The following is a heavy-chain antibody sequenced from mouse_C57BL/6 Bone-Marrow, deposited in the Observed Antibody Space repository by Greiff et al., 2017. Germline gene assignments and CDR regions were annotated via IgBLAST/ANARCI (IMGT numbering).Heavy chain of an antibody. V-gene: IGHV1-22*01. D-gene: IGHD1-1*01. Sequence: VQLKESGPELVKPGASVKMSCKASGYTFTDYNMHWVKQSHGKSLEWIGYLNPNNGGTSYNQKFKGKATWTVNKSSSTAYMEHRSLTSEDSAVYDCARGGTVVFDYWGQGTTLTVSS. CDR2: LNPNNGGT. J-gene: IGHJ2*01. CDR1: GYTFTDYN. CDR3: ARGGTVVFDY.